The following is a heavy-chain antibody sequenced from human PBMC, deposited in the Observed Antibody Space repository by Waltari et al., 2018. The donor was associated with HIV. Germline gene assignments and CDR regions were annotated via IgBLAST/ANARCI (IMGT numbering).Heavy chain of an antibody. J-gene: IGHJ6*02. CDR2: INPSGGST. V-gene: IGHV1-46*01. CDR3: ARDFYDTGSYGSGDYYYGMDV. Sequence: VKVSCKASGYTFTSYYMHWVRQAPGQGLEWMGIINPSGGSTSYAQKFQGRVTMTRDTYTSTVYMELSSLRSEDTAVYYCARDFYDTGSYGSGDYYYGMDVWGQGTTVTVSS. D-gene: IGHD3-10*01. CDR1: GYTFTSYY.